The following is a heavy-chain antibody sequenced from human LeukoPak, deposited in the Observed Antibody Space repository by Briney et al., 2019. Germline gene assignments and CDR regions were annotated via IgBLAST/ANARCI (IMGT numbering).Heavy chain of an antibody. CDR1: GYTFTSYG. V-gene: IGHV1-18*01. Sequence: ASVKVSCKASGYTFTSYGISWVRQAPGQGLEWMGWISAYNGNTNYAQKLQGRVTMTTDTSTSTAYMELRSLRSDDTAVYYCARSVDYDYVWGSYRGIFDYWGQGTLVTVSS. CDR3: ARSVDYDYVWGSYRGIFDY. CDR2: ISAYNGNT. D-gene: IGHD3-16*02. J-gene: IGHJ4*02.